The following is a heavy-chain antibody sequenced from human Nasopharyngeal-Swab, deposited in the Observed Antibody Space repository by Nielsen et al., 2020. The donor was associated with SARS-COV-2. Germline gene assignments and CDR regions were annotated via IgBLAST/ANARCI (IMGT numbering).Heavy chain of an antibody. CDR3: ARLVGDSSGYEIYYFDY. Sequence: GESLKISCKGSGYSFTNYWIGWVRQMPGNRLEWMGIIYPGDSDTRYSPSLQGQVTISADKSISTAYLQWSSLKASDTAMYYCARLVGDSSGYEIYYFDYWGQGTLVTVSS. CDR1: GYSFTNYW. J-gene: IGHJ4*02. CDR2: IYPGDSDT. D-gene: IGHD3-22*01. V-gene: IGHV5-51*01.